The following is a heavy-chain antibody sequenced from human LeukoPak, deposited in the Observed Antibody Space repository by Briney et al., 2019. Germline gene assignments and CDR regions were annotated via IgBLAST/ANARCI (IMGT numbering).Heavy chain of an antibody. CDR3: PKNEGKYQLLLARNWFDS. CDR1: GFTFSSYG. D-gene: IGHD2-2*01. CDR2: ISGSGDNT. Sequence: PTGGSLRLSCAASGFTFSSYGMSWVRQAPGKGLEWVSAISGSGDNTYYADSVKGRFTISRDNSKNTLYLQMNSLRAEDTAVYYCPKNEGKYQLLLARNWFDSWGQGTLVTVYS. J-gene: IGHJ5*01. V-gene: IGHV3-23*01.